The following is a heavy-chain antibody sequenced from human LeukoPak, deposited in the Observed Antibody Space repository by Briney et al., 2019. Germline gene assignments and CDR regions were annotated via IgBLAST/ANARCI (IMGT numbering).Heavy chain of an antibody. CDR2: INHSGST. CDR1: GGSFSGYY. V-gene: IGHV4-34*01. Sequence: TSETLSLTCAVYGGSFSGYYWSWIRQPPGKGLEWIGEINHSGSTNYNPSLKSRVTISADTSKNQFSLKLSSVTAADTAMYYCARQRDNALSYFDYWGQGTLVTVSS. J-gene: IGHJ4*02. CDR3: ARQRDNALSYFDY. D-gene: IGHD1-14*01.